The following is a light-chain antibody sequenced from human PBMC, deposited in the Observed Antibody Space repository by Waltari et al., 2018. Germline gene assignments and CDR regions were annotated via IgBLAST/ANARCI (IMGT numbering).Light chain of an antibody. J-gene: IGKJ1*01. V-gene: IGKV1-5*01. CDR3: QQYRGQWT. CDR2: EAS. Sequence: DIQMTQSPSTLSASVGDRVTITCRASQRVSSWLAWYRRKPGEAPKLLIYEASWLESGVPARFSGSGSGTEFTLTISSLQSDDFATYYCQQYRGQWTFGQGTRVEVK. CDR1: QRVSSW.